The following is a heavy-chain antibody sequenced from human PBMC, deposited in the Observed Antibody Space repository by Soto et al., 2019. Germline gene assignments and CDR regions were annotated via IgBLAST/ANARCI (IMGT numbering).Heavy chain of an antibody. CDR3: ARGDYGDYPRDFDY. V-gene: IGHV3-30-3*01. J-gene: IGHJ4*02. Sequence: QVQLVESGGGVVQPGRSLRLSCAASGFTFSSYAMHWVRQAPGKGLEWVAVISYDGSNKYYADSVKGRFTISRDNSKNTLYLQMNSLRAEDTAVYYCARGDYGDYPRDFDYWGQGTLVTVSS. D-gene: IGHD4-17*01. CDR2: ISYDGSNK. CDR1: GFTFSSYA.